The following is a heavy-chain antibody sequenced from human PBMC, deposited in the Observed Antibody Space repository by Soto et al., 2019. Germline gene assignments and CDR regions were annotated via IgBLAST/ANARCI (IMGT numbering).Heavy chain of an antibody. Sequence: GGSLRLSCAASGFTCSSYLMSWVRQAPGKGLEWVANIKQDGSEKYYVDSVKGRFTISRDNAKNSLYLQMNSLRAEDTAVYYCARERYYYDSSGPVGYWGQGTLVTVPQ. D-gene: IGHD3-22*01. CDR2: IKQDGSEK. V-gene: IGHV3-7*01. CDR3: ARERYYYDSSGPVGY. CDR1: GFTCSSYL. J-gene: IGHJ4*02.